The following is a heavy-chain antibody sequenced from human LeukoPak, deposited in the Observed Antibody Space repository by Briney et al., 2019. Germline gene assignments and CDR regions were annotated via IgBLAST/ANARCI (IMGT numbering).Heavy chain of an antibody. D-gene: IGHD5-18*01. CDR3: AKDLSYAFDY. V-gene: IGHV3-23*01. Sequence: PGGSLRLSCAASGVTFSSYAMSWVRQAPGEGLEWVSAISGSGGSTYYADSVKGRFTISRDNSKHTLYLQMNSLRAEDTAVYYCAKDLSYAFDYWGQGTLVTVSS. CDR1: GVTFSSYA. CDR2: ISGSGGST. J-gene: IGHJ4*02.